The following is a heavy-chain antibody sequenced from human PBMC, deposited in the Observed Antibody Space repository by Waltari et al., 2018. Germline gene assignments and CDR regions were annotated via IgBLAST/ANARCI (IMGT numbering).Heavy chain of an antibody. D-gene: IGHD6-13*01. J-gene: IGHJ4*02. V-gene: IGHV3-23*01. CDR3: AKVGGIAAAEFQFDF. CDR2: ISGPGLTT. CDR1: GFAFVRFC. Sequence: EVQLLESGGGLVQPGGSLGLSFAAFGFAFVRFCLSWVRQAPGKGLEWVSSISGPGLTTFYADSVKGRFSISRDNSKNTLYLQINGLRADDTAVYYCAKVGGIAAAEFQFDFWGRGTLVTVSS.